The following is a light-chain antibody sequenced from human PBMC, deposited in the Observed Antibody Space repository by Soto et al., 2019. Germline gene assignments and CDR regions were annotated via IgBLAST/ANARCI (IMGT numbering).Light chain of an antibody. CDR1: QGIGDT. J-gene: IGKJ4*01. CDR2: DTS. V-gene: IGKV3-15*01. CDR3: KRYNNWPLT. Sequence: EIIMTQSPATLSVSPGECATLSCRASQGIGDTLAWYQHKPGQTPRLLIYDTSTRATGVPARFSGSRSGTEFTLTINSLQSEDFSVYYCKRYNNWPLTFGGGTKVENK.